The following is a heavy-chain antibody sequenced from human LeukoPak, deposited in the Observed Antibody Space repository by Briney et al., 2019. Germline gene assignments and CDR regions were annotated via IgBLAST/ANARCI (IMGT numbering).Heavy chain of an antibody. CDR2: ISSSGSTI. Sequence: PGGSLRLSCAASGFTFSSYEMNWVRQAPGKGLEWVSYISSSGSTIYYADSVKGRFTISRDNAKNTLYLQMNSLRAEDTAVYYCARGGDKRGWYYYMDVWGKGTTVTVSS. CDR1: GFTFSSYE. J-gene: IGHJ6*03. D-gene: IGHD4-17*01. V-gene: IGHV3-48*03. CDR3: ARGGDKRGWYYYMDV.